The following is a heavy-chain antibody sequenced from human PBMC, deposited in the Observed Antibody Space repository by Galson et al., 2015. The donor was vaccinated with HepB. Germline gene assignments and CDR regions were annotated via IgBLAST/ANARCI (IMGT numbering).Heavy chain of an antibody. Sequence: VSGGSIISSTNYWGWIRQPPGKGLEWIGRVYHSGDTYYNPSLKGRVTISVDRSKNEFSLKLKSVTTADTAVYYCARPRYCSSATCSAAFDTWGQGTLVTVSS. V-gene: IGHV4-39*01. CDR2: VYHSGDT. CDR3: ARPRYCSSATCSAAFDT. J-gene: IGHJ4*02. CDR1: GGSIISSTNY. D-gene: IGHD2-2*01.